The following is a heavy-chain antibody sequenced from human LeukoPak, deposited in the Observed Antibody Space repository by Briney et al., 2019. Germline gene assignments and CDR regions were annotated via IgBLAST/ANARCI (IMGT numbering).Heavy chain of an antibody. D-gene: IGHD3-10*01. CDR3: AKEGLGFRGPFDY. CDR2: ISYDGSNK. Sequence: PGGSLRLSCAASGFTISSYGMHWVRQAPGKGLEWVAVISYDGSNKYYADSVKGRFTISRDNSKNTLYLQMNSLRAEDTAVYYCAKEGLGFRGPFDYWGQGTLVTVSS. CDR1: GFTISSYG. V-gene: IGHV3-30*18. J-gene: IGHJ4*02.